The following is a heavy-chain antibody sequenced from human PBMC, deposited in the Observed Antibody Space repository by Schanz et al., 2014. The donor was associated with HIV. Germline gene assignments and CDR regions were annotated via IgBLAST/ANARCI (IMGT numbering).Heavy chain of an antibody. Sequence: QVHLQESGPGLVKPSQTLSLTCSVSGYSISRGGYYWSWIRQHPGKGLEWIGYIYHSGSTYYNPXLKTRVTISVDTSKNQFSLKLRSVTAADTAVYYCAREGMEQMVNILDVWGQGTRVNVSS. D-gene: IGHD6-13*01. V-gene: IGHV4-31*02. J-gene: IGHJ6*02. CDR2: IYHSGST. CDR3: AREGMEQMVNILDV. CDR1: GYSISRGGYY.